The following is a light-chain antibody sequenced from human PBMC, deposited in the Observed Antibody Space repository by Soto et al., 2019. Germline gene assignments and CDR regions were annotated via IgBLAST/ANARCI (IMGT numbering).Light chain of an antibody. CDR3: QQYNNWPLT. CDR1: QTVSTH. V-gene: IGKV3-15*01. CDR2: AAS. Sequence: EIVMTQSPATLSVSPGERATLSCRASQTVSTHLAWYQQKPGQAPRLLMSAASTSATGVPARFAGSGSETHFTLTISSLQPEDFAFYYCQQYNNWPLTFGGGTKVEMK. J-gene: IGKJ4*01.